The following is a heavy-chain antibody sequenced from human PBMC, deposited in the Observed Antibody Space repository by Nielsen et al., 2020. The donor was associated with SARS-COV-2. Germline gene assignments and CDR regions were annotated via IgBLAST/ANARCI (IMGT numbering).Heavy chain of an antibody. CDR2: IYDSGNT. CDR3: ARSFHDYGDYRDYYYYGMDV. V-gene: IGHV4-39*01. J-gene: IGHJ6*02. D-gene: IGHD4-17*01. Sequence: RQAPGKGLEWIAYIYDSGNTYYNPSLKSRVTISVDTSKNQFSLKLSSVTAADTAVYYCARSFHDYGDYRDYYYYGMDVWGQGTTVTVSS.